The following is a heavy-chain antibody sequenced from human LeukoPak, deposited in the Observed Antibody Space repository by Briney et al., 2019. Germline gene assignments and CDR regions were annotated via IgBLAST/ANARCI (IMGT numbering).Heavy chain of an antibody. D-gene: IGHD4-11*01. J-gene: IGHJ6*02. Sequence: GRSLRLSCAASGFTFDDYAMHWVRQAPGKGLEWVSGISWNSGSIGYADSVKGRFTISRDNAKNSLYLQMNSLRAEDTALYYCAKDKKTTYYYYGMDVWGQGTTVTVSS. CDR1: GFTFDDYA. V-gene: IGHV3-9*01. CDR2: ISWNSGSI. CDR3: AKDKKTTYYYYGMDV.